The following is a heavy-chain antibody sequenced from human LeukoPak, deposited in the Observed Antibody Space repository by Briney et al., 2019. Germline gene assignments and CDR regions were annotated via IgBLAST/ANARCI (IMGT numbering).Heavy chain of an antibody. CDR2: IYYSGST. CDR3: ARAPEGAPGYEKHWFDP. D-gene: IGHD5-18*01. CDR1: GGSISSGGYD. Sequence: SETLSLTCTVSGGSISSGGYDWSWIRQHPRNGLGWIGYIYYSGSTYYNPSLKSRVTLSVDTSKNQFSLKLSSVTAADTAGYYCARAPEGAPGYEKHWFDPWGQGALVTVSS. J-gene: IGHJ5*02. V-gene: IGHV4-31*03.